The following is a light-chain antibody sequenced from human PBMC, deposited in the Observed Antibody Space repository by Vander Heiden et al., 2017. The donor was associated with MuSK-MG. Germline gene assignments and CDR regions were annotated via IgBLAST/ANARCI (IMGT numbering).Light chain of an antibody. V-gene: IGLV3-21*02. CDR3: QVCDSSSDHCV. Sequence: SYMLPQPHSVSVSPGQTATITCRGSNIGINSFNCYHLIPGQHPVLVVYDDSHRPSGIPERSSGPTSGNTATLTITRVEPGDEADYYCQVCDSSSDHCVFGTGTTVTVL. J-gene: IGLJ1*01. CDR1: NIGINS. CDR2: DDS.